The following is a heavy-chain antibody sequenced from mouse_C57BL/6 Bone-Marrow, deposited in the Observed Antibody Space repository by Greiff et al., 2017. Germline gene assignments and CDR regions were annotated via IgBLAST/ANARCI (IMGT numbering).Heavy chain of an antibody. Sequence: VQLQQPGAELVKPGASVKLSCKASGYTFTSYWMHWVKQRPGQGLEWIGMIHPNSGSTNYNEKFKSKATLTVDKSSSTAYMQLSSLTSEDSAVYYCARDLYYYGSRDYWGQGTTLTVSS. CDR3: ARDLYYYGSRDY. D-gene: IGHD1-1*01. J-gene: IGHJ2*01. CDR1: GYTFTSYW. V-gene: IGHV1-64*01. CDR2: IHPNSGST.